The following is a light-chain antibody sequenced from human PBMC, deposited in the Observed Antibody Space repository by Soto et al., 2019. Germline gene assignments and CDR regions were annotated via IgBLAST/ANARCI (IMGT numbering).Light chain of an antibody. CDR2: DAS. J-gene: IGKJ4*01. CDR3: QQRSSWPPT. V-gene: IGKV3-11*01. CDR1: QSAGTF. Sequence: EIVLTQSPATVSLSPGERATLSCRASQSAGTFLAWYQQKPGQAPRLLIYDASTRATGTPARFSGSGSGTDFTLTISSLEPEDFAVFYCQQRSSWPPTFGGGTKVEIK.